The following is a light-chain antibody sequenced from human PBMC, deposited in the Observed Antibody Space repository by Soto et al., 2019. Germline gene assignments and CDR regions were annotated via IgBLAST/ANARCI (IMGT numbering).Light chain of an antibody. CDR2: GAS. Sequence: EIVLTQSPGTLSLSPGDRATLSCRASQSVSSTYLAWYQQKPGQAPRLLIYGASSRATAIPDRFSGSGSGTDFTLTISRLEPEDFAVYYCQQYSSSPRTFGQGTKLETK. V-gene: IGKV3-20*01. CDR1: QSVSSTY. CDR3: QQYSSSPRT. J-gene: IGKJ2*01.